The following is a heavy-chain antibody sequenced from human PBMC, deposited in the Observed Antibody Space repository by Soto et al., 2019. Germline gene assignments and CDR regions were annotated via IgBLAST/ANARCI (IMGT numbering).Heavy chain of an antibody. D-gene: IGHD6-6*01. J-gene: IGHJ6*02. CDR1: GFTFSSYA. CDR2: ISGSGAST. V-gene: IGHV3-23*01. CDR3: AKGAHSSSSRGVDV. Sequence: GGSLRLSCAASGFTFSSYAMTWVRQAPGKGLEWVSGISGSGASTFYADSVKGRFTTSRDTSKNTLYLQVNSLRAEDTAVYYCAKGAHSSSSRGVDVWGQGTTVTVSS.